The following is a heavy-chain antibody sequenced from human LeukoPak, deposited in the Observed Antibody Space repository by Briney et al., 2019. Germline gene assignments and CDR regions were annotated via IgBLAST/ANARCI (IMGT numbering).Heavy chain of an antibody. CDR2: IKKTGSET. CDR3: ARSRPDENVLRFFPYYYGMDV. Sequence: ETLSLTCTVSGGSISSSSYYWGWIRQPPGKGLEWVAYIKKTGSETYYVDSVKGRFTITRDNARNSVFLQMNSLRAEDTAVYYCARSRPDENVLRFFPYYYGMDVWGQGTTVTVSS. CDR1: GGSISSSSYY. V-gene: IGHV3-7*01. D-gene: IGHD3-3*01. J-gene: IGHJ6*02.